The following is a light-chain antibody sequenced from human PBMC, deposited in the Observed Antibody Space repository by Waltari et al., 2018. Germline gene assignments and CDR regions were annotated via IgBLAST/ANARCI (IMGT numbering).Light chain of an antibody. Sequence: SYVLTQPPSVSVAPGGTARLTCGGDDIGITSVHWYQHRPGQAPLLVIYYDTNRPSGIPERFSASNSGNTATLTISRVEAGDEADYYCQVWDTDSDQAVFGGGTKLTVL. CDR1: DIGITS. CDR2: YDT. J-gene: IGLJ3*02. V-gene: IGLV3-21*04. CDR3: QVWDTDSDQAV.